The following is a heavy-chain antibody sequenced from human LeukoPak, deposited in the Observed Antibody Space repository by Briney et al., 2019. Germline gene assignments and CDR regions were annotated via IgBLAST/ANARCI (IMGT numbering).Heavy chain of an antibody. CDR1: GGSISSYY. CDR3: ARDPGNWFDP. CDR2: VHYSGST. V-gene: IGHV4-59*01. J-gene: IGHJ5*02. Sequence: PSETLSLTCTVSGGSISSYYWSWIRQPPGKGLEWIGYVHYSGSTNYNPSLKSRVTISVDTSKNQFSLKLSSVTAADTAVYYCARDPGNWFDPWGQGTLVTVSS.